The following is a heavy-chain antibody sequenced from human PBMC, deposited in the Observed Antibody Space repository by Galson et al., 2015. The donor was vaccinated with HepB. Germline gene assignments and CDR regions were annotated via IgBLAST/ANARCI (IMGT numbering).Heavy chain of an antibody. CDR1: GYTFTSYY. D-gene: IGHD2-15*01. Sequence: SVKVSCKASGYTFTSYYMHWVRQAPGQGLEWMGIINPSGGSTSYAQKFQGRVTMTRDTSTSTVYMELSSLRSEDTAVYYCARGLVVVVAATPGLGFDYWGQGTLVTVSS. CDR3: ARGLVVVVAATPGLGFDY. CDR2: INPSGGST. J-gene: IGHJ4*02. V-gene: IGHV1-46*03.